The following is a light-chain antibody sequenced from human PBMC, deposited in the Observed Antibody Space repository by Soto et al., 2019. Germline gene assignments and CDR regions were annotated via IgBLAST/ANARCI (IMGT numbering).Light chain of an antibody. CDR3: LLSHSGPYV. V-gene: IGLV7-43*01. J-gene: IGLJ1*01. CDR2: STS. Sequence: QAVVTQEPSLTVSPGGTVTLTCGSSTGAVTSDFHPNWFQQKPGQAPRALIYSTSNKHSWTPARFSGSLLGGKAALTVSGVQPEDEAEYLLSHSGPYVFGTGTKLTVL. CDR1: TGAVTSDFH.